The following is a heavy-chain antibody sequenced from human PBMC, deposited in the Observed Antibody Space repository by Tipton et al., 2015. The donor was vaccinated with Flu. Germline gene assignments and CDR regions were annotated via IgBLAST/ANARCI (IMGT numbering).Heavy chain of an antibody. J-gene: IGHJ4*02. D-gene: IGHD2-8*01. CDR2: ISWESGRL. CDR3: AKVPRRLDLMEVRFDY. CDR1: GFTFDDFA. V-gene: IGHV3-9*01. Sequence: SLRLSCAASGFTFDDFAMHWVRQAPGKGLEWVSGISWESGRLVYADSVKGRFTISRDNAKKFLYLQMDNVRPEDTAFYYCAKVPRRLDLMEVRFDYWGQGTLVTVSS.